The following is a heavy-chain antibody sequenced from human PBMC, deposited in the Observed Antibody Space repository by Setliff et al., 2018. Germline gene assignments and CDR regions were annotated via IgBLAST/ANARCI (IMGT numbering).Heavy chain of an antibody. CDR2: AHQSGTT. CDR3: RFWSSYYKNDY. J-gene: IGHJ4*02. CDR1: DYSITNNYY. D-gene: IGHD3-3*01. V-gene: IGHV4-38-2*01. Sequence: SETLSLTCAVSDYSITNNYYWGWIRQAPGKGLEWIGTAHQSGTTFYNPSLKGRVTMSVDTPTNQFSLKVFSVTAADTAVYYCRFWSSYYKNDYWAQGTLVTVSS.